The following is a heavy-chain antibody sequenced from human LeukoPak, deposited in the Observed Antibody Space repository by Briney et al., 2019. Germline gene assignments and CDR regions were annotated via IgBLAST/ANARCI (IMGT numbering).Heavy chain of an antibody. CDR1: GGTFSSYA. CDR3: ARNSIVGAIGYYYYGMDV. V-gene: IGHV1-8*02. CDR2: MNPNSGNT. J-gene: IGHJ6*02. D-gene: IGHD1-26*01. Sequence: ASVKVSCKASGGTFSSYAISWVRQAPGQGLEWMGWMNPNSGNTGYAQKFQGRVTMTRNTSISTAYMELSSLRSEDTAVYYCARNSIVGAIGYYYYGMDVWGQGTTVTVSS.